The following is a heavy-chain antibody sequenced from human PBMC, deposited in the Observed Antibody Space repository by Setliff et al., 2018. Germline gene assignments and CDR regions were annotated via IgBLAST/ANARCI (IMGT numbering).Heavy chain of an antibody. CDR1: GYTFTSYG. CDR3: SRLVRFCTRTTCQGASANEH. D-gene: IGHD2-2*01. CDR2: IFPKTGNT. Sequence: ASVKVSCKASGYTFTSYGITWVRQAPGQGLEWMGWIFPKTGNTYFPHKVQGRVTMTTDTSTGTAYLELRSLRSDDTAAYYCSRLVRFCTRTTCQGASANEHWGQGTLVTVSS. V-gene: IGHV1-18*01. J-gene: IGHJ4*02.